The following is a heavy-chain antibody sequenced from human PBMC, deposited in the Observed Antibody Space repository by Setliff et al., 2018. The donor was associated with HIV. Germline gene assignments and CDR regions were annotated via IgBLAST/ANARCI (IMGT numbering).Heavy chain of an antibody. Sequence: PSETLSLTCAVSGGSISSGGYSWSWIRQPPGKGLEWIGYIYHSGSTYYNPSLKSRVTISVDRSKNQFSLKLSSVTAADTAVYYCARGDDYGDYGDAFDIWGQGTMVT. V-gene: IGHV4-30-2*01. D-gene: IGHD4-17*01. CDR1: GGSISSGGYS. CDR3: ARGDDYGDYGDAFDI. J-gene: IGHJ3*02. CDR2: IYHSGST.